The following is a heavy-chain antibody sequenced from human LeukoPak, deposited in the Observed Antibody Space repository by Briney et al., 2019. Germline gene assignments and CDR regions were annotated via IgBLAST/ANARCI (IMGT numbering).Heavy chain of an antibody. Sequence: KPSETLSLTCAVSGASLRTSGYYWAWIRQPPGKGLEWIGNIYDGVVTYYNPSLRGRVTISVDTSKNHLSLSLASVTAADTAVYYCARRAPPSIRGLILFDPWGQGTLVSVPS. D-gene: IGHD3-10*01. CDR1: GASLRTSGYY. CDR2: IYDGVVT. V-gene: IGHV4-39*02. CDR3: ARRAPPSIRGLILFDP. J-gene: IGHJ5*02.